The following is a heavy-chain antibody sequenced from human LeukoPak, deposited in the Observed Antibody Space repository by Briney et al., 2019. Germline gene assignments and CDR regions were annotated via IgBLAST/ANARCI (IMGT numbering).Heavy chain of an antibody. CDR1: GLTFSSYA. J-gene: IGHJ4*02. Sequence: GGSLRLSCAASGLTFSSYAMHWVRQAPGKGLEWVAVISYDGSNKYYADSVKGRFTISRDNSKNTLYLQMNSLRAEDTAVYYCARVDRYQLLWSNFDYWGQGTLVTVSS. CDR2: ISYDGSNK. D-gene: IGHD2-2*01. CDR3: ARVDRYQLLWSNFDY. V-gene: IGHV3-30*04.